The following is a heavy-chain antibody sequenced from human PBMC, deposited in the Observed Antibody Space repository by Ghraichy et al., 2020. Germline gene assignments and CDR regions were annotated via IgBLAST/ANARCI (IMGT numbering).Heavy chain of an antibody. CDR3: ARQGNCGGDCYSFLQY. J-gene: IGHJ4*02. CDR1: GFTFSNFN. CDR2: ISISGTYM. D-gene: IGHD2-21*02. V-gene: IGHV3-21*01. Sequence: GGSLRLSCAASGFTFSNFNMNWVRQAPGKGLEWVSSISISGTYMHYADSVKGRFTISRDNAKNSVYLQMDSLRAEDTAVYYCARQGNCGGDCYSFLQYWGQGTLVTVSS.